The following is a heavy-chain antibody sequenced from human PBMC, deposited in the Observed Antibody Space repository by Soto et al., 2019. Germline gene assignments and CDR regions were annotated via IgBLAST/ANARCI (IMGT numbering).Heavy chain of an antibody. CDR2: ISYDGSNK. CDR1: GFTFSSYG. CDR3: AKDRRRYSAFDP. J-gene: IGHJ5*02. D-gene: IGHD2-2*02. Sequence: PGGSLRLSCAASGFTFSSYGMHWVRQAPGKGLEWVAVISYDGSNKYYADSVKGRFTISRDNSKNTLYLQMNSLRAEDTAVYYCAKDRRRYSAFDPWGQGTLVTVSS. V-gene: IGHV3-30*18.